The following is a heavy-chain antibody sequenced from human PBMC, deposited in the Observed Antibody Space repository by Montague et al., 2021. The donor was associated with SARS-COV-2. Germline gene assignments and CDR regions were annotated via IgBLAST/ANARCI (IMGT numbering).Heavy chain of an antibody. Sequence: CAISGDSVSSFTAAWNWIRQSPSRPLVWLVRTFHRSKCYNEFAESVKSRVTISVDTSKNQFSLKLSSVTATDTAVYYCARSPAYYHILSGYFNGPNWFDPWGQGTLVTVSS. CDR1: GDSVSSFTAA. J-gene: IGHJ5*02. CDR2: TFHRSKCYN. D-gene: IGHD3-9*01. CDR3: ARSPAYYHILSGYFNGPNWFDP. V-gene: IGHV6-1*01.